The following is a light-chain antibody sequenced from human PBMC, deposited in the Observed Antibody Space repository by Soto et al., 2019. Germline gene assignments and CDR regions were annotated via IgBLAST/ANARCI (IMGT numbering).Light chain of an antibody. Sequence: EIVMTQSPATLSVSPGERATLSCRASQSVSSNLAWYQQKPGQAPRLLIYGASTRATGLPARFSGSGSGTDFTLTISSLEPEDFAVYYCQQRSNWPPTFGQGTRLEI. CDR1: QSVSSN. CDR3: QQRSNWPPT. J-gene: IGKJ5*01. V-gene: IGKV3-15*01. CDR2: GAS.